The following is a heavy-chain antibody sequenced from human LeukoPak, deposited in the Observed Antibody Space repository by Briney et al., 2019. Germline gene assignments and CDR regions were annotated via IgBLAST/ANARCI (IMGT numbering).Heavy chain of an antibody. J-gene: IGHJ4*02. Sequence: GGSLRLSCAASGFTFSNYGMGWVRQTPGEGLEWLSSVSGSGANTYYADSVKGRFTISRDNSRDRIYLQMNSLRTDDTAVYYCARLQPLVIPAAKLGFDYWGQGTLVTVSS. D-gene: IGHD2-2*01. CDR1: GFTFSNYG. V-gene: IGHV3-23*01. CDR3: ARLQPLVIPAAKLGFDY. CDR2: VSGSGANT.